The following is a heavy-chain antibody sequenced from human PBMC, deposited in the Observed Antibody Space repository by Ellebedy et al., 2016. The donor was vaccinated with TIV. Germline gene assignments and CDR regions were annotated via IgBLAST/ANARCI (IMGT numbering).Heavy chain of an antibody. Sequence: ASVKVSCKASGYTFTDYYMHWVRQAPGQGLEWMGWIHPNSGGTSYAQKFQGRVTITRDTSITTAYMELSSLKSDDTAVYYCAREWYDILTGTSRAFDIWGQGTMLTVSS. CDR3: AREWYDILTGTSRAFDI. V-gene: IGHV1-2*02. J-gene: IGHJ3*02. CDR1: GYTFTDYY. D-gene: IGHD3-9*01. CDR2: IHPNSGGT.